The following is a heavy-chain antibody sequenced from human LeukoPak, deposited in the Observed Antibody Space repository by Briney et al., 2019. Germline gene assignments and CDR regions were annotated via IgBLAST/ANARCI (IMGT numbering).Heavy chain of an antibody. CDR1: GFTLSAYW. D-gene: IGHD1-26*01. CDR3: AKDRTVGASYWYFDL. CDR2: IEGDGNRI. Sequence: QPGGSLRLSCAASGFTLSAYWMHWVRQAPGKGLMWVSRIEGDGNRITYADSVKGRFTISRDSSRNTLFLHMNTLRAEDTAIYYCAKDRTVGASYWYFDLWGRGTLVTVSS. J-gene: IGHJ2*01. V-gene: IGHV3-74*03.